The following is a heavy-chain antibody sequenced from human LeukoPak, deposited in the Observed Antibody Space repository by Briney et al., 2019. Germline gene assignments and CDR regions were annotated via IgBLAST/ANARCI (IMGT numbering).Heavy chain of an antibody. CDR1: GCTFSSYA. Sequence: GGSVRLPCAACGCTFSSYAMHWVRQAPGKGLEWVAVISYDGSNKYYADSVKGRFTIPRDNSKNTLYLQMNSLRAEDTAVYYCARGLVIAYYFDYWGQGSLVTVSS. D-gene: IGHD3-9*01. CDR3: ARGLVIAYYFDY. J-gene: IGHJ4*02. V-gene: IGHV3-30*04. CDR2: ISYDGSNK.